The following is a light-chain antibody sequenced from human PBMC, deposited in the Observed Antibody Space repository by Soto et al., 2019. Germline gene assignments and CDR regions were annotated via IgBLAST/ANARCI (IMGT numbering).Light chain of an antibody. CDR1: QSVSSSY. CDR3: QQYGSSPSIT. V-gene: IGKV3-20*01. Sequence: EIVLTQSPGTLSLSPGERATLSCRASQSVSSSYLAWYQQKPGQDPRLLIYGASSRATGIPDRFSGSGSGTDFTLTISRLEPEEFAVYYCQQYGSSPSITFGQGTRLEIK. J-gene: IGKJ5*01. CDR2: GAS.